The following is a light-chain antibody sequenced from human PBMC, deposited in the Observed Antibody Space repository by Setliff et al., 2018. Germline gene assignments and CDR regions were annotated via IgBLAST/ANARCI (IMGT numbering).Light chain of an antibody. Sequence: QPVLTQPPSASGSPGQSVTISCTGTSSDVGGYNYVPWYQQHPGKAPKLMIYEVSKRPSGVPDRFSGSKSGNTASLTVSGLQAEDEADYYCSSYAGSNNFVFGTGTKVTVL. V-gene: IGLV2-8*01. J-gene: IGLJ1*01. CDR1: SSDVGGYNY. CDR2: EVS. CDR3: SSYAGSNNFV.